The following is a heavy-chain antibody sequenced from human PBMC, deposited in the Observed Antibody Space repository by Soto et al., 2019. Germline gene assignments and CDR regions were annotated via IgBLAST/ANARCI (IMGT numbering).Heavy chain of an antibody. CDR1: GYSFTSYW. CDR2: IYPGDSDT. J-gene: IGHJ3*02. V-gene: IGHV5-51*01. D-gene: IGHD2-2*01. CDR3: AIGVLPAAIGHKDAFDI. Sequence: GESLKISCKGSGYSFTSYWICWVRQMPWKGLEWMGIIYPGDSDTRYSPSFQGQVTISADKSISTAYLQWSSLKASDTAMYYCAIGVLPAAIGHKDAFDICGQGTMVTVSS.